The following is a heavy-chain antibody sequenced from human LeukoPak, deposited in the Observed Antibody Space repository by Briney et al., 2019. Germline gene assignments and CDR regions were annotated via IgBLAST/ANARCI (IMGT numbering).Heavy chain of an antibody. J-gene: IGHJ6*03. Sequence: GGSLRLSCAASGFTFSSYWMSWVRQAPGKGLEWVANIKQDGSEKCYVDSVKGRFTISRDNAKNSLYLQMNSLRAEDTAVYYCARVIWSGYYPYYYYYMDVWGKGTTVTVSS. CDR2: IKQDGSEK. V-gene: IGHV3-7*01. CDR3: ARVIWSGYYPYYYYYMDV. CDR1: GFTFSSYW. D-gene: IGHD3-3*01.